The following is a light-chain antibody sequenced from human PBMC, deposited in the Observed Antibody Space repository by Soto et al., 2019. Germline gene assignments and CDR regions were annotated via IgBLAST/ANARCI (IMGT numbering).Light chain of an antibody. CDR3: QQYDDLSALT. CDR1: QDISNS. Sequence: DIQMTQSPSSLSASVGDRVTVTCQASQDISNSLNWYQHKPGEAPRLLIYDASNLEAGVPSRFSGSGSGTHFTFTISSLQPEAIATYYCQQYDDLSALTFGGGTKVE. V-gene: IGKV1-33*01. J-gene: IGKJ4*01. CDR2: DAS.